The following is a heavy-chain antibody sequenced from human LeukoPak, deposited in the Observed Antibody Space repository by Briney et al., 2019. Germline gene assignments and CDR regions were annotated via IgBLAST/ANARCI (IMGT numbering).Heavy chain of an antibody. D-gene: IGHD3-10*01. CDR2: IYYSGST. CDR3: ARLWFGESSDYFGY. Sequence: SETLSLTCTVSGGSISSYYWSWIRQPPGKGLEWIGYIYYSGSTNYNPSLKSRVTISVDTSKNQFSLKLSSVTAADTAVYYCARLWFGESSDYFGYWGQGTLVTVSS. J-gene: IGHJ4*02. CDR1: GGSISSYY. V-gene: IGHV4-59*01.